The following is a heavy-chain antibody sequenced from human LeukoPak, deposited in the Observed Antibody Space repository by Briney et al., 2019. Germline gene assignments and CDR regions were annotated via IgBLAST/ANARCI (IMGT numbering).Heavy chain of an antibody. CDR2: INHSGST. CDR3: AREGGDYSSSAGYYFDY. D-gene: IGHD6-13*01. Sequence: SETLSLTCAVYGGSFSGYYWSWIRQPPGKGLEWIGEINHSGSTNYNPSLKSRVTISVDTSKNQFSLKLSSVTDADTAVYYCAREGGDYSSSAGYYFDYWGQGTLVTVSS. J-gene: IGHJ4*02. CDR1: GGSFSGYY. V-gene: IGHV4-34*01.